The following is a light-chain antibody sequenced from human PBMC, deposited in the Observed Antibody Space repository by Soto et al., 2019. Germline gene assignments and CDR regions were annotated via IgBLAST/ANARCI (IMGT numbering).Light chain of an antibody. J-gene: IGKJ2*02. CDR1: QSVRSD. CDR3: QQSRT. V-gene: IGKV3-15*01. CDR2: GAS. Sequence: EIVVTQSPATLSVSPGERATLSCRASQSVRSDLDWYQQKPGQAPRLLIYGASNRATGVPARFSGSGSGTEFTLTISSLQYEDFADYYCQQSRTLGQGTKLEMK.